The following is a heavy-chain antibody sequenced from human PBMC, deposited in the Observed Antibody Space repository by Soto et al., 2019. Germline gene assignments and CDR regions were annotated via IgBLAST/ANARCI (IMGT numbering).Heavy chain of an antibody. CDR1: GYTFTSYG. V-gene: IGHV1-18*01. J-gene: IGHJ4*02. Sequence: QVHLVQSGAEVKPGASVKVSCKASGYTFTSYGITWVRQAPGQGLEWMGWISAHNGNTDYAQKLQGRVIVTRDTSTSTASMELRSLRSDDTAVYYCARGRYGDYWGQGALVTVSS. D-gene: IGHD1-1*01. CDR2: ISAHNGNT. CDR3: ARGRYGDY.